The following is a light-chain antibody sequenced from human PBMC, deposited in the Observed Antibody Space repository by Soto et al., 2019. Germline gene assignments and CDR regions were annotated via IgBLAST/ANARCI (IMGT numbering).Light chain of an antibody. J-gene: IGLJ2*01. CDR2: EVS. CDR1: SSDVGGYSY. Sequence: QSALTQPASVSGSPGQSITISCTGTSSDVGGYSYVSWYQQHPGKTPKLMIYEVSNRPLGVSHRFSGSKSGNTASLTISGLQTEDEADYYCSSFSSITREVFGGGTKVTVL. CDR3: SSFSSITREV. V-gene: IGLV2-14*01.